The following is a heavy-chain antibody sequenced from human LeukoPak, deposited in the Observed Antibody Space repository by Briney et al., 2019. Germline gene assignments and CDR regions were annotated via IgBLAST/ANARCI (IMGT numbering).Heavy chain of an antibody. Sequence: PSETLSLTCAVYGGSFSGYYWSWIRQPPGKGLEWIGEINHSGSTNYNPSLKSRVTISVDTSKNQFSLKVSSVTAADTAVYYCARFAGGSSGYFYFMDVWGKGTTVTVSS. V-gene: IGHV4-34*01. CDR2: INHSGST. CDR1: GGSFSGYY. CDR3: ARFAGGSSGYFYFMDV. J-gene: IGHJ6*03. D-gene: IGHD6-19*01.